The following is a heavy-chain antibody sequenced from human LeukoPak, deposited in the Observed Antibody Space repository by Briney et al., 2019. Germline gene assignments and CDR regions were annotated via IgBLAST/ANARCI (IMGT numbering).Heavy chain of an antibody. CDR3: ARSAIPAALFDP. Sequence: PSETLSLTCTVSGGSISSYYWSWIRQPPGKGLEWIGYIYYSGSTNYNPSLKSRVTISVETSKNQFSLKLSSVTAADTAVYYCARSAIPAALFDPWGQGTLVTGSS. CDR2: IYYSGST. D-gene: IGHD2-2*01. J-gene: IGHJ5*02. CDR1: GGSISSYY. V-gene: IGHV4-59*08.